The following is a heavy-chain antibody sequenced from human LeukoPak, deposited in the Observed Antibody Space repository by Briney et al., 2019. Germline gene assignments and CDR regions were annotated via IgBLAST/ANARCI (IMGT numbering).Heavy chain of an antibody. J-gene: IGHJ6*04. V-gene: IGHV1-18*04. CDR3: ARDVLPAAVNYYYYGMDV. CDR2: ISAYNGNT. CDR1: GYTFTGYY. Sequence: GASVKVSCKASGYTFTGYYMHWVRQAPGQGLEWMGWISAYNGNTNYAQKLQGRVTMTTDTSTSTAYMELRSLRSDDTAVYYCARDVLPAAVNYYYYGMDVWGKGTTVTVSS. D-gene: IGHD2-2*01.